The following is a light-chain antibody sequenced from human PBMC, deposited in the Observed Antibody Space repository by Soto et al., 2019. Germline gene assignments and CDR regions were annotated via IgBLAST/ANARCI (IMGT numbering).Light chain of an antibody. CDR1: QSVSSNY. CDR3: QQYGSSPPIT. CDR2: GAS. Sequence: EIVLTQSPGTLSLSPGERATLSCRASQSVSSNYLAWYQQKPGQAPRLLIYGASNRATGIPDRFSGSGCGTNFTLTISRREPEDFAVYYCQQYGSSPPITFGQGTRLEIK. J-gene: IGKJ5*01. V-gene: IGKV3-20*01.